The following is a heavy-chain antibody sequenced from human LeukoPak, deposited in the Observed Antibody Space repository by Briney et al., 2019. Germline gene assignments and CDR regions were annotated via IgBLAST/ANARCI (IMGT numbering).Heavy chain of an antibody. D-gene: IGHD6-19*01. CDR1: GGSISIYY. V-gene: IGHV4-59*08. J-gene: IGHJ4*02. CDR3: ESWGSGWNRVDY. CDR2: IYYSGST. Sequence: SETLSLTCTVSGGSISIYYWSWIRQPPGKGREWIGYIYYSGSTNYNPPLKSRVTISVDTSKNQFSLKLNALTTPDTAVYYCESWGSGWNRVDYWGQGTLVRVS.